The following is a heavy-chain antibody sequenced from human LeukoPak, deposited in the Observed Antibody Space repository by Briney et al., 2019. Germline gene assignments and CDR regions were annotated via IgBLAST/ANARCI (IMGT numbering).Heavy chain of an antibody. CDR1: GGSISSSSYY. J-gene: IGHJ4*02. CDR3: ARHCSGGSCYSYFDY. D-gene: IGHD2-15*01. Sequence: PSGTLSLTCTVSGGSISSSSYYWGWIRQPPGKGLEWIGSIYYSGSTYYNPSLKSRVTISVDTSKNQFSLKLSSVTAADTAVYYCARHCSGGSCYSYFDYWGQGTLVTVSS. V-gene: IGHV4-39*01. CDR2: IYYSGST.